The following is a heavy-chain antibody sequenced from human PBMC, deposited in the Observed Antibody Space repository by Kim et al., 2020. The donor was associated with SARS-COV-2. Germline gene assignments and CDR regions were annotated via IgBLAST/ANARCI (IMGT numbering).Heavy chain of an antibody. D-gene: IGHD2-2*01. Sequence: SETLSLTCAVSGGSISSSNWWSWVRQPPGKGLEWIGEIYHSGSTNYNPSLKSRVTISVDKSKNQFSLKLSSVTAADTAVYYCAAWTAVTGGWFDPWGQGTLVTVSS. CDR1: GGSISSSNW. CDR2: IYHSGST. J-gene: IGHJ5*02. CDR3: AAWTAVTGGWFDP. V-gene: IGHV4-4*02.